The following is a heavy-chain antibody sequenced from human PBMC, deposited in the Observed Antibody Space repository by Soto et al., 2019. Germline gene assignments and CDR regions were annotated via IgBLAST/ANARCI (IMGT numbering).Heavy chain of an antibody. J-gene: IGHJ6*01. CDR2: INPNSGGT. D-gene: IGHD6-13*01. CDR3: ARPAIPSDSSSWTHSGDYYYGMDV. V-gene: IGHV1-2*04. CDR1: GYTFTGYY. Sequence: QVQLVQSGAEVKKPGASVKVSCKASGYTFTGYYMHWVRQAPGQGLEWMGWINPNSGGTNYAQKFQGWVTMTRDTSISTAYMELSRLRSDDTAVYYCARPAIPSDSSSWTHSGDYYYGMDVW.